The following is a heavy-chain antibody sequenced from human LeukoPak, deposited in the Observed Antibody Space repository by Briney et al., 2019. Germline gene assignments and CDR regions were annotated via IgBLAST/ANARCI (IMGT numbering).Heavy chain of an antibody. CDR1: GFTFSSYA. CDR3: ARAFLRSGSSPDY. J-gene: IGHJ4*02. CDR2: ISSSSSYI. Sequence: GGSLRLSCAASGFTFSSYAMNWVRQAPGKGLEWVSSISSSSSYIYYADSVKGRFTISRDNAKNSLYLQMNSLRAEDTAVYYCARAFLRSGSSPDYWGQGTLVTVSS. V-gene: IGHV3-21*01. D-gene: IGHD3-10*02.